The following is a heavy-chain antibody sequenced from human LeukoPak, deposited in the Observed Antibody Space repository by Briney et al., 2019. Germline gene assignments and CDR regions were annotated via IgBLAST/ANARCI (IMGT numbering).Heavy chain of an antibody. Sequence: GESLKISCKGSGYSFTSYWIGWVRQMPGKGLEWMRIIYPGDSDTRYSPSFQGQVTISADKSISTAYLQWSSLKASDTAMYYCARRPLGGSGAVGAFDIWGQGTMVTVSS. CDR1: GYSFTSYW. CDR2: IYPGDSDT. CDR3: ARRPLGGSGAVGAFDI. V-gene: IGHV5-51*01. J-gene: IGHJ3*02. D-gene: IGHD3-10*01.